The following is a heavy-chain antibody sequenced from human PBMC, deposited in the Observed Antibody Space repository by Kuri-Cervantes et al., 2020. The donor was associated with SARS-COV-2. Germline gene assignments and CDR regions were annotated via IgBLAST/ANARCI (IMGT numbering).Heavy chain of an antibody. Sequence: SETLSLTCTVSGGSISSSSYYWGWIRQPPGKGLEWIGSIYYSGSTYYNPSLKSRVTISVDTSKNQFSLKLSSVTAADTAVYYCARDGGKIEYYYGMDVWGQGTTVTVSS. D-gene: IGHD4-23*01. V-gene: IGHV4-39*02. CDR1: GGSISSSSYY. CDR2: IYYSGST. CDR3: ARDGGKIEYYYGMDV. J-gene: IGHJ6*02.